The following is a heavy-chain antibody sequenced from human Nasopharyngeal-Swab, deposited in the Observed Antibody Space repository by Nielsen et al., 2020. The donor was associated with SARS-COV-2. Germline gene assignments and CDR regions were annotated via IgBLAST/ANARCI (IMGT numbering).Heavy chain of an antibody. Sequence: SETLSLTCTVSGGPISSYYWSWIRQLPGKGLEWIGYIYYSGSTNYNPSLKSRVTISVDTSKNQFSLKLSSVTAADTAVYYCARVDFWSGYFPNWFDPWGQGTLVTVSS. CDR3: ARVDFWSGYFPNWFDP. J-gene: IGHJ5*02. CDR2: IYYSGST. V-gene: IGHV4-59*01. CDR1: GGPISSYY. D-gene: IGHD3-3*01.